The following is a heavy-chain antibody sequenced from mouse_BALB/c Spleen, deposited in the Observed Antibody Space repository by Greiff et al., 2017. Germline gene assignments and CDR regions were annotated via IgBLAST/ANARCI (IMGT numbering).Heavy chain of an antibody. CDR1: GFNIKDTY. D-gene: IGHD1-2*01. Sequence: VQLQQSGAELVKPGASVKLSCTASGFNIKDTYMHWVKQRPEQGLEWIGRIDPANGNTKYDPKFQGKATITADTSSNTAYLQLSSLTSEDTAVYYCAPTYGYGDWGQGTTLTVSS. CDR2: IDPANGNT. J-gene: IGHJ2*01. CDR3: APTYGYGD. V-gene: IGHV14-3*02.